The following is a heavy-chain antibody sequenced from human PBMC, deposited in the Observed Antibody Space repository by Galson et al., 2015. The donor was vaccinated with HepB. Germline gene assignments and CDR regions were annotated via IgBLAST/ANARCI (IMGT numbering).Heavy chain of an antibody. CDR1: GFTFSSYG. CDR2: IWYDGSNK. J-gene: IGHJ4*02. D-gene: IGHD6-19*01. V-gene: IGHV3-33*08. CDR3: ARERRVAGRGIYFDY. Sequence: SLRLSCAASGFTFSSYGMHWVRQAPGKGLEWVAVIWYDGSNKYYADSVKGRFTISRDNSKNTLYLQMNSLRAEDTAVYYCARERRVAGRGIYFDYWGQGTLVTVSS.